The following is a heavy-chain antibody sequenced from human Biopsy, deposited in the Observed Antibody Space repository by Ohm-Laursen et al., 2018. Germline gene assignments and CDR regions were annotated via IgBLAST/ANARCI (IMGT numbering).Heavy chain of an antibody. CDR3: ARVGAGAPSIDYFDY. Sequence: SQTLSPTCTVSGGSIGSFFWSWIRQPPGKGLEWIGYIYYSGSTNYNPSLRSRVTISVDRSKNQFSLELSSVTAADTAVYYCARVGAGAPSIDYFDYWGQGALVTVSP. V-gene: IGHV4-59*01. CDR2: IYYSGST. J-gene: IGHJ4*02. D-gene: IGHD1-26*01. CDR1: GGSIGSFF.